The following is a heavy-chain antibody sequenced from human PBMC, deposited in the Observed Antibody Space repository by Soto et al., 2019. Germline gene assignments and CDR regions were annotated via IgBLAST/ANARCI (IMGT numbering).Heavy chain of an antibody. V-gene: IGHV4-59*01. D-gene: IGHD7-27*01. CDR3: ARERTGVWYFDL. CDR2: IYYSGST. CDR1: GGSISSYY. J-gene: IGHJ2*01. Sequence: SETLSLTCTVSGGSISSYYWSWIRQPPGKGLEWIGYIYYSGSTNYNPSLKSRVTISVDTSKNQFSPKLSSVTAADTAVYYCARERTGVWYFDLWGRGTLVTVSS.